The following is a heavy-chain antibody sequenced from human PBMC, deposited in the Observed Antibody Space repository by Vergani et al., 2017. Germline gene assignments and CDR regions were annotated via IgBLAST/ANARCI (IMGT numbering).Heavy chain of an antibody. D-gene: IGHD3-10*01. CDR3: AKDITNTGH. CDR2: ISYDGSNK. J-gene: IGHJ4*02. Sequence: VQLVESGGGLIQPGGSLRLSCAASGFTFSSYGMHWVRQAPGKGLEWVAVISYDGSNKYYADSVKGRFTISRDNSKNTLYLQMNSLRAEDTAVYYCAKDITNTGHWGQGTLVTVSS. V-gene: IGHV3-30*18. CDR1: GFTFSSYG.